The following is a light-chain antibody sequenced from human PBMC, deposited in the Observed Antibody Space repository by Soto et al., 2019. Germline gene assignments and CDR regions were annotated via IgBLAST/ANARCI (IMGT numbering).Light chain of an antibody. CDR3: SSYAGSNNFGVV. V-gene: IGLV2-8*01. Sequence: QSVLTQPPSASGSPGRSVTISCTGTSGDIGGFSYVSWYQHHPGNAPKLIIYEVSKRPSGVPDRFSGSKSGNTASLTVSGLQAEDEADYYCSSYAGSNNFGVVFGGGTKVTVL. CDR1: SGDIGGFSY. J-gene: IGLJ2*01. CDR2: EVS.